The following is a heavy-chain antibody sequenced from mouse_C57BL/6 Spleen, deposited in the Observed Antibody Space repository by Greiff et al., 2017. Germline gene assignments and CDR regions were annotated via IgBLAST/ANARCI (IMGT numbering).Heavy chain of an antibody. D-gene: IGHD2-2*01. CDR1: GYTFTDYY. J-gene: IGHJ4*01. CDR2: IYPGSGNT. CDR3: ARGLSPYAMDY. V-gene: IGHV1-76*01. Sequence: QVQLQQSGAELVRPGASVKLSCKASGYTFTDYYINWVKQRPGQGLEWIARIYPGSGNTYYNEKFKGKATLTAEKSSSTAYMQLSSLTSEDSAVYFCARGLSPYAMDYWGQGTSVTVSS.